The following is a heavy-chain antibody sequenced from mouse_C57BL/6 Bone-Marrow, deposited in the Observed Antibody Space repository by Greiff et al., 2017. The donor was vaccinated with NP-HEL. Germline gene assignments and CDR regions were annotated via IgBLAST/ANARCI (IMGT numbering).Heavy chain of an antibody. J-gene: IGHJ4*01. CDR2: ISSGGSYT. V-gene: IGHV5-6*01. CDR1: GFTFSSYG. Sequence: EVMLVESGGDLVKPGGSLKLSCAASGFTFSSYGMSWVRQTPDKRLEWVATISSGGSYTYYPDSVKGRFTISRDNAKNTLYLQMSSLKSEETAMYYSARHLDYWGQGTSVTVSS. CDR3: ARHLDY.